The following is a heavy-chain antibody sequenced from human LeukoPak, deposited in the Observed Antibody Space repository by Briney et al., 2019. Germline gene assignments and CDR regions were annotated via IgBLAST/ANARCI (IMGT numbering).Heavy chain of an antibody. CDR3: ARERDGRFFDY. V-gene: IGHV3-7*01. J-gene: IGHJ4*02. Sequence: GGSLRLSCAVSGLIFRSCWMSWVRQAPGKGLEWVANINQDGSEKYFVDSVKGRFTISRDNAKNSLHLQMNTLRAEDTAVYYCARERDGRFFDYWGQGTLVTVSS. D-gene: IGHD5-24*01. CDR1: GLIFRSCW. CDR2: INQDGSEK.